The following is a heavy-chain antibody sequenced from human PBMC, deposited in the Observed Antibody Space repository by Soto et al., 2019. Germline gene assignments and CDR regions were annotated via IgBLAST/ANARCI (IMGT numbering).Heavy chain of an antibody. CDR3: ARDHYDFWSGFPPTIWFHP. CDR2: ISSHGDTT. J-gene: IGHJ5*02. V-gene: IGHV3-23*01. CDR1: GFLFSSYA. Sequence: EEQLLQSGGGVVQSGGSLRLSCEASGFLFSSYAMNWVRQAPGKGLEWVSSISSHGDTTYYAESVRGRFTISRDNSKNTLFLQMNSLRAGDTAVYFCARDHYDFWSGFPPTIWFHPWDQGTLVTVSS. D-gene: IGHD3-3*01.